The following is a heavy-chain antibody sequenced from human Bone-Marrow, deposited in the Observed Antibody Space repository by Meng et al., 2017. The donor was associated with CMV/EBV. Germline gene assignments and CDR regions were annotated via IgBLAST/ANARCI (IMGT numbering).Heavy chain of an antibody. CDR1: GGSISSSSYY. D-gene: IGHD3-3*01. CDR2: IYYSGST. Sequence: GSLRLSCTVSGGSISSSSYYWGWIRQPPGKGLEWIGSIYYSGSTYYNPSLKSRVTISVDTSKNQFSLKLSSVTAADTAVHYCARVGFGGLEWLSSFGWSYWGQGTLVTVSS. V-gene: IGHV4-39*07. CDR3: ARVGFGGLEWLSSFGWSY. J-gene: IGHJ4*02.